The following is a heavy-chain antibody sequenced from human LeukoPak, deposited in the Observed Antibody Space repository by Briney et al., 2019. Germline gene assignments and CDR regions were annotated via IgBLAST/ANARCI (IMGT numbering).Heavy chain of an antibody. CDR3: AKDSRLMTTVTTGSFGM. V-gene: IGHV3-23*01. Sequence: GGSLRLSCAASGFSFSSYFMHWFRQAPGKGLEWVSVISGTGGGTYYVDSVKGRFTISRDNSKNTLYLQMNTLRAEDTAMYYCAKDSRLMTTVTTGSFGMWGQETMVTVSS. CDR2: ISGTGGGT. CDR1: GFSFSSYF. D-gene: IGHD4-11*01. J-gene: IGHJ3*02.